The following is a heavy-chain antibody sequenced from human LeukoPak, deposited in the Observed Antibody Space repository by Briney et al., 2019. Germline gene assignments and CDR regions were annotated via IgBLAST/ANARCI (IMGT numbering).Heavy chain of an antibody. CDR1: GGSISSSSYY. CDR3: ARPMPNPQGDAFDI. J-gene: IGHJ3*02. D-gene: IGHD2-2*01. CDR2: IYYSGST. Sequence: SETLSLTCTVSGGSISSSSYYWGWIRQPPGKGLEWIGSIYYSGSTYYNPSLKSRVTISVDTSKNQFSLKLSSVTAADTAVYYCARPMPNPQGDAFDIWGQGTMVTVSS. V-gene: IGHV4-39*07.